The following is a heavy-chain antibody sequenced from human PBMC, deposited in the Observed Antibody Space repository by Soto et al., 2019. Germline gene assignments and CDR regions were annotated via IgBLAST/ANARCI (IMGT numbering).Heavy chain of an antibody. J-gene: IGHJ3*02. CDR3: ASYPSGRFHLAFDI. CDR1: GGSISNSRW. CDR2: IYHSGNT. V-gene: IGHV4-4*02. D-gene: IGHD3-16*01. Sequence: QVQLQESGPGLVKPSETLSLTCIVSGGSISNSRWWSWVRQPPGKGLEWIGDIYHSGNTNYNPSLASRVTISVDKSMNHFSLKLTSVTAADTAVYYYASYPSGRFHLAFDIWGQGTMVTVSS.